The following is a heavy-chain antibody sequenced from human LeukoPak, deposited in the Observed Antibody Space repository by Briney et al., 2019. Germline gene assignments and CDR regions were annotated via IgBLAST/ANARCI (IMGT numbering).Heavy chain of an antibody. J-gene: IGHJ3*02. CDR2: INHSGST. D-gene: IGHD1-26*01. V-gene: IGHV4-34*01. CDR1: GGSFSGYY. Sequence: SETLSLTCAVYGGSFSGYYWSWIRQPPGKGLEWIGEINHSGSTNYNPSLKSRVTISVDTSKNQFSLKLSSVTAADTAVFYCARSYSGDPRRAFDIWGQGTVVTVSS. CDR3: ARSYSGDPRRAFDI.